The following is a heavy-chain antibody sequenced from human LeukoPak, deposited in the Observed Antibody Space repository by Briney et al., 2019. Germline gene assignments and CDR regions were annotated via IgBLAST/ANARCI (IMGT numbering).Heavy chain of an antibody. D-gene: IGHD3-10*01. V-gene: IGHV4-34*01. J-gene: IGHJ4*02. Sequence: PSETLSLTCAVYGGSFSGYYWDWSRPPPGKGLEWIGNIYYDGNTRYNPSLKSRVTISVDRSKNQFSLKLSSVTAADTAVYYCARRYYYGSGSPEYWGQGSLVTVSS. CDR2: IYYDGNT. CDR3: ARRYYYGSGSPEY. CDR1: GGSFSGYY.